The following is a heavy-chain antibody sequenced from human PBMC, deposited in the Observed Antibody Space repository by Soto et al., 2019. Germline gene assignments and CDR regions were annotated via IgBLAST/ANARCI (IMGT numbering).Heavy chain of an antibody. J-gene: IGHJ5*02. D-gene: IGHD6-6*01. V-gene: IGHV3-23*01. CDR2: ISGSGSST. Sequence: GGSLRLSCAASGFTLSLSAMGWVRQAPGKGLEWVSAISGSGSSTYYADSVKGRFTISRDSSKNTLYLQMNSRRVEDTAVYFCARVFRVGGRPGWLDPWGLGSLVTVSS. CDR1: GFTLSLSA. CDR3: ARVFRVGGRPGWLDP.